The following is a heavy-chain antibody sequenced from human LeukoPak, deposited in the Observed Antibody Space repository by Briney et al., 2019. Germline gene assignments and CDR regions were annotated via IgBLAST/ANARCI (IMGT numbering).Heavy chain of an antibody. CDR2: ISGSGGST. CDR1: GFTFSSYA. Sequence: PGGSLRLSCAASGFTFSSYAMSWVRQAPGKGLEWVSAISGSGGSTYYADSVKGRFTISRDNSKNTLYLQMNSLRAEDTAVYYCANIVVVPAAIFSSGYGMDVWGQGTTVTVSS. V-gene: IGHV3-23*01. D-gene: IGHD2-2*01. J-gene: IGHJ6*02. CDR3: ANIVVVPAAIFSSGYGMDV.